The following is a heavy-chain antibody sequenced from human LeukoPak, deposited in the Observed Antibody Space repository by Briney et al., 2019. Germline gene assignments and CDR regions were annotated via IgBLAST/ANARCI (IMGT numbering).Heavy chain of an antibody. CDR3: ARGLGDYELAY. Sequence: SETLSLTCAVYGGSFSGYYWSWIRQPPGKGLEWIGEINHSGSTNYNPSLKSRVTISVDTSKNQFSLKLSSVTAADTAVYYCARGLGDYELAYWGQGTLVTVSS. CDR1: GGSFSGYY. CDR2: INHSGST. D-gene: IGHD4-17*01. J-gene: IGHJ4*02. V-gene: IGHV4-34*01.